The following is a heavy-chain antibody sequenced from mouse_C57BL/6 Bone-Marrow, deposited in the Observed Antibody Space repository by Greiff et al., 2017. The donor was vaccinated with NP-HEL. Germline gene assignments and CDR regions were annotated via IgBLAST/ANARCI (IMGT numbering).Heavy chain of an antibody. CDR3: ARDDGYPSWFAY. V-gene: IGHV5-17*01. D-gene: IGHD2-3*01. CDR1: GFTFSDYG. CDR2: ISSGSSTT. Sequence: EVKRVESGGGLVKPGGSLKLSCAASGFTFSDYGMHWVRQAPEKGLEWVAYISSGSSTTYYADTVKGRFTISRDNAKNTLFLQMTSLRSEDTAMYYCARDDGYPSWFAYWGQGTLVTVSA. J-gene: IGHJ3*01.